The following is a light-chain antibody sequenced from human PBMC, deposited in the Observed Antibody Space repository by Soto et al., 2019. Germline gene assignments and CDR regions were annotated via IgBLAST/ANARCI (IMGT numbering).Light chain of an antibody. J-gene: IGKJ1*01. CDR3: TQGTHWPRT. CDR2: RVS. V-gene: IGKV2-30*01. CDR1: KSLVYSDGNTH. Sequence: DAVLTQSPLSLPVNFGQPASISCRSSKSLVYSDGNTHLSWFHQRPGQSPRRLIYRVSSRDSGVPGRFSGSGLGTDFTLEISRVEAEDVGIYFCTQGTHWPRTFGQGTKVEVK.